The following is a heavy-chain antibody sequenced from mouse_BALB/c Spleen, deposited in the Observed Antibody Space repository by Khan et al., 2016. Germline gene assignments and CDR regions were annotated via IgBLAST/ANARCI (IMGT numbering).Heavy chain of an antibody. V-gene: IGHV1-77*01. CDR3: ARSYYGYFAMDY. CDR1: GYTFTDYY. D-gene: IGHD1-2*01. Sequence: QVQLQQSGTELPRPGASVKLSCKASGYTFTDYYLHWLKQRPGQGLEWIGEIFPGSGSTYYNAKFKGKASLTADTSYSTAYMQLSSLTSEDSAVYFCARSYYGYFAMDYWGHGASVTVSS. J-gene: IGHJ4*01. CDR2: IFPGSGST.